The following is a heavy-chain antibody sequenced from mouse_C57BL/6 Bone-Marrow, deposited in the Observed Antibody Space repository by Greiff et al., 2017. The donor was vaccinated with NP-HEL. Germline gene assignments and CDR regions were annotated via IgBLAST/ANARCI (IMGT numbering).Heavy chain of an antibody. Sequence: QVQLQQPGAELVKPGASVKLSCKASGYTFTSYWMQWVKQRPGQGLEWIGVIDPSDSYTNYNQKFKGKATLTVDTSSSTAYMQLSSLTSEDSAVYYCARFGGTPFAYWGQGTLVTVSA. CDR3: ARFGGTPFAY. V-gene: IGHV1-50*01. CDR1: GYTFTSYW. J-gene: IGHJ3*01. CDR2: IDPSDSYT. D-gene: IGHD1-1*02.